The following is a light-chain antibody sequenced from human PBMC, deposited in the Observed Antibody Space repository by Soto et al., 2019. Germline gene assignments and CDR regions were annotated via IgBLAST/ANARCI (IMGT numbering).Light chain of an antibody. CDR3: QHFSDWPFT. J-gene: IGKJ2*01. CDR1: QSIGSN. CDR2: DAS. Sequence: EMVMTQSPATLSVSPGERAILSCRASQSIGSNLIWYQQKPGQAPRLLINDASSRATGIPARFSGEGSGTEFTLTISSLQPEDFAVYYCQHFSDWPFTFGQGTKLEIK. V-gene: IGKV3-15*01.